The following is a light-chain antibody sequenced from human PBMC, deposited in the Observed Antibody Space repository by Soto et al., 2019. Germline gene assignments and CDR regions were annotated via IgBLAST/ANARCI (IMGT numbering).Light chain of an antibody. CDR1: SSDVGGYNY. V-gene: IGLV2-14*01. Sequence: QSVLTQPASVSGSPGQSITISCTGTSSDVGGYNYVSWYQQHPGKAPKLMIYEVSNRHSGVSNRFSGSKSGNTASLNISGLQAEDEADYYCSSYTRSSTVVFGGGTKLTVL. J-gene: IGLJ2*01. CDR3: SSYTRSSTVV. CDR2: EVS.